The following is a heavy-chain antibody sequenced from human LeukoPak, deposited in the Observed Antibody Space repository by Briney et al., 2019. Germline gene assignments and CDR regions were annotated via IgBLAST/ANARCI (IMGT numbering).Heavy chain of an antibody. CDR3: TTEGAVAAHDY. D-gene: IGHD6-19*01. CDR2: IKSKNDRGTT. V-gene: IGHV3-15*01. CDR1: GFILCNGW. Sequence: GGPVTLLCAVSGFILCNGWMMWLRQATGKGLEWVGRIKSKNDRGTTDYAAPVKGRFTISRDDSKNTLYLQMNSLKTEDTAVYYCTTEGAVAAHDYWGQGTLVTVSS. J-gene: IGHJ4*02.